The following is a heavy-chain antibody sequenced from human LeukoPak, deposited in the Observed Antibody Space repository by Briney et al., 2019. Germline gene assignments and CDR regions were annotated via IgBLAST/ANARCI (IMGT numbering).Heavy chain of an antibody. Sequence: ASVKVSCKASGYTFTSYGISWVRQAPGQGLEWMGWISAYNGNTNYAQKLQGRVTMTTDTSTSTAYMELRSLKSDDTAVYYCAREYYDSSGYYYGYWGQGTLVTVSS. CDR2: ISAYNGNT. J-gene: IGHJ4*02. CDR1: GYTFTSYG. D-gene: IGHD3-22*01. CDR3: AREYYDSSGYYYGY. V-gene: IGHV1-18*01.